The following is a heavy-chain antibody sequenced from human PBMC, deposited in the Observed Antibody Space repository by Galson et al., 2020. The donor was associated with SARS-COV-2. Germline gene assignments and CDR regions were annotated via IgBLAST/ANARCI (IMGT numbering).Heavy chain of an antibody. CDR2: IIPILGIA. CDR3: ARDPASPRYCSGGSCYNEYFQH. Sequence: LVKVSCKASGGTFSSYTISWVRQAPGQGLEWMGRIIPILGIANYAQKFQGRVTITADKSTSTAYMELSSLRSEDTAVYYCARDPASPRYCSGGSCYNEYFQHWGQGTLVTVSS. J-gene: IGHJ1*01. V-gene: IGHV1-69*04. D-gene: IGHD2-15*01. CDR1: GGTFSSYT.